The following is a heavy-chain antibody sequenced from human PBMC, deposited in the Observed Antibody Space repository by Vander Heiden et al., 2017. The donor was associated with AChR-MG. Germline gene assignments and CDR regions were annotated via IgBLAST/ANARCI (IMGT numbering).Heavy chain of an antibody. CDR2: ISYDGSNK. D-gene: IGHD3-9*01. J-gene: IGHJ5*02. CDR1: GFTFSSYA. CDR3: ARDNTGYFDWLSKFDP. V-gene: IGHV3-30-3*01. Sequence: QVQLVESGGGVVQPGRSLRLSCAASGFTFSSYAMHWVRQAPGKGLEWVAVISYDGSNKYYADSVKGRFTISRDNSKNTLYLQMNSLRAEDTAVYYCARDNTGYFDWLSKFDPWGQGTLVTVSS.